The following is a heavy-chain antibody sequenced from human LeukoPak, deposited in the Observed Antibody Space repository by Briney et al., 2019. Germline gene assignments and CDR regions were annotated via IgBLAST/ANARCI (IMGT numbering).Heavy chain of an antibody. J-gene: IGHJ4*02. D-gene: IGHD2-15*01. CDR3: ARDMESGGRAFDS. CDR2: IRTDGGST. Sequence: GGSLRLSCAASGFTFRNHWMHWVRQAPAKGLVWASRIRTDGGSTAYADFVKGRFTISRDNAKNTVYLQMNSLRADDTAVYYCARDMESGGRAFDSWGQGTLVTISS. V-gene: IGHV3-74*01. CDR1: GFTFRNHW.